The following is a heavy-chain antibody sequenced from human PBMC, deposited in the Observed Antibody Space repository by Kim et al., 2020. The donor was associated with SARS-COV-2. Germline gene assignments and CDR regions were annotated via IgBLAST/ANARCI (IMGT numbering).Heavy chain of an antibody. Sequence: SVKVSCKASGGTFSSYAISWVRQAPGQGLEWMGGIIPIFGTANYAQKFQGRVTITADKSTSTAYMELSSLRSEDTAVYYCARSKYYYGSGSYYSLFDYWGQGTLVTVSS. D-gene: IGHD3-10*01. V-gene: IGHV1-69*06. CDR2: IIPIFGTA. CDR3: ARSKYYYGSGSYYSLFDY. CDR1: GGTFSSYA. J-gene: IGHJ4*02.